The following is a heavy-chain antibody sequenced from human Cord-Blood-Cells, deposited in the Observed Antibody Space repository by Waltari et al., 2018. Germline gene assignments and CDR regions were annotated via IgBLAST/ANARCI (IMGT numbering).Heavy chain of an antibody. CDR2: INTNTGNT. D-gene: IGHD2-15*01. J-gene: IGHJ6*02. CDR1: GYTFTSYA. V-gene: IGHV7-4-1*02. CDR3: ARPPYCSGGSCYYYYGMDV. Sequence: QVQLVQSGSELKKPGASVKVSCKASGYTFTSYAMNWVRQAPGQGLGWMGWINTNTGNTTYAQSFTGRFVFSLDTSVSTAYLQISRLKAEDTAVYYCARPPYCSGGSCYYYYGMDVWGQGTTVTVSS.